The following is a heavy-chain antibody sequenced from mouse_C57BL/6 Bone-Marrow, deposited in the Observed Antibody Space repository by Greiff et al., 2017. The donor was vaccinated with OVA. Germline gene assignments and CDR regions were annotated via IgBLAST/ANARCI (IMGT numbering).Heavy chain of an antibody. J-gene: IGHJ4*01. CDR1: GYTFTDYE. Sequence: VKLMESGAELVRPGASVTLSCKASGYTFTDYEMHWVKQTPVHGLEWIGAIDPETGGTAYNQKFKGKAILTADKSSSTAYMELRRLTSEDSAVYYTTVWSPLGSSHPMDYWGQGTSVTVSS. V-gene: IGHV1-15*01. D-gene: IGHD1-1*01. CDR3: TVWSPLGSSHPMDY. CDR2: IDPETGGT.